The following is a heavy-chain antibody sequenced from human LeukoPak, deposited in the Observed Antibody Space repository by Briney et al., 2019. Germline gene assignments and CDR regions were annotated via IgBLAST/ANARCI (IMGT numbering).Heavy chain of an antibody. J-gene: IGHJ4*02. Sequence: GGSLRLSCAASGFTFDDYGMSWVRQAPGKGLEWVSGINWNGGSTGYADSVKGRFTISRDNAKNSLYLQMNSLRAEDTALHYCAREGYYYDSSGSYDYWGQGTLVTVSS. CDR2: INWNGGST. D-gene: IGHD3-22*01. V-gene: IGHV3-20*04. CDR1: GFTFDDYG. CDR3: AREGYYYDSSGSYDY.